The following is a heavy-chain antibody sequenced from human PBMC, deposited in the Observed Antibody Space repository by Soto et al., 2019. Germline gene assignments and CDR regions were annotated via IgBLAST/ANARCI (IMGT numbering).Heavy chain of an antibody. J-gene: IGHJ6*02. CDR1: GGSISSSSYY. D-gene: IGHD6-13*01. V-gene: IGHV4-39*01. CDR3: ARGEPDGSSWYSFFYYGMDV. Sequence: QLQLQESGPGLVKPSETLSLTCTVSGGSISSSSYYWGWIRQPPGKGLEWIGSIYYSGSTYYNPSLKSRVTISAATSNNQSSLKLGSVTAADTAVYYCARGEPDGSSWYSFFYYGMDVWGQGTTVTVSS. CDR2: IYYSGST.